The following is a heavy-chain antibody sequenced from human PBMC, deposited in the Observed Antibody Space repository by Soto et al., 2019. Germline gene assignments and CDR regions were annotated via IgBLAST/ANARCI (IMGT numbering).Heavy chain of an antibody. Sequence: PSEALSLTCTVCGSPIGRCYWRWFREAPGQGLEWVGYIYYTGTTTYNPSLKRRVTISVDASKSQFSLNLRSVTAADTAVYYCARLGDSSQAFDSWGHGALLTVSS. J-gene: IGHJ4*01. CDR3: ARLGDSSQAFDS. CDR1: GSPIGRCY. V-gene: IGHV4-59*08. D-gene: IGHD2-21*01. CDR2: IYYTGTT.